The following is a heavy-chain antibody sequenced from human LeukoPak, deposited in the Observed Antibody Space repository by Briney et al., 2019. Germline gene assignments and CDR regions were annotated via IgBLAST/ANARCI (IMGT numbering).Heavy chain of an antibody. D-gene: IGHD3-22*01. J-gene: IGHJ4*02. Sequence: GGSLRLSCAASGFTFSSYAMSWVRQAPGKGLEWVSSISSSSSYIYYADSVKGRFTISRDNAKNSLYLQMNSLRAEDTAVYYCARGYDSSGYHIGYWGQGTLVTVSS. CDR2: ISSSSSYI. CDR3: ARGYDSSGYHIGY. CDR1: GFTFSSYA. V-gene: IGHV3-21*01.